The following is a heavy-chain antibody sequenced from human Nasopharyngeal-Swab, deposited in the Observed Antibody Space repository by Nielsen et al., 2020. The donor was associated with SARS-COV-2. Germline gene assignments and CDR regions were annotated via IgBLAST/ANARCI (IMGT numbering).Heavy chain of an antibody. CDR1: GGPISSSSYY. J-gene: IGHJ5*02. Sequence: SETLSLTCTVSGGPISSSSYYWGWVRQPPGKGLEWMGSIYYSGSTYYNPSLKSRVTISVDTSKNQFSLKLSSVTAADTAVYYCARLLWFGELCWFDPWGQGTLVTVSS. CDR3: ARLLWFGELCWFDP. V-gene: IGHV4-39*01. CDR2: IYYSGST. D-gene: IGHD3-10*01.